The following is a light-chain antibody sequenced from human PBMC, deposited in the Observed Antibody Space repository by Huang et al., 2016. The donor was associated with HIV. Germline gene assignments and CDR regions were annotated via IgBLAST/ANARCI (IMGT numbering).Light chain of an antibody. CDR1: QSVAYN. J-gene: IGKJ1*01. V-gene: IGKV3-15*01. CDR3: QQYDKWPPVT. CDR2: GTY. Sequence: MVMTQSPDTLSVSPGERATLSCRASQSVAYNLAWYQQKAGQAPRLIIYGTYTRATGIPGRFSGSGSGTEFTLTISSLQSDDFGVYYCQQYDKWPPVTFGQGTKVEI.